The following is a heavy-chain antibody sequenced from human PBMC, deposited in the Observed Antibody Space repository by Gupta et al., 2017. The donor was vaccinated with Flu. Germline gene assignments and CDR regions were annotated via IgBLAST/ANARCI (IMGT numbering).Heavy chain of an antibody. CDR3: ARHEKYSSGWYAAFDI. CDR1: GFTFSSYE. J-gene: IGHJ3*02. CDR2: ISRSGSTI. Sequence: ELQLVESGGGLVQPGGSLRLSCAASGFTFSSYEMNWVRQAPGKGLGWVSYISRSGSTIYYADAVKGRFTISRDNAKNSLYLQMNSLRAEDTAGYYCARHEKYSSGWYAAFDIWGQGTMVTVSS. D-gene: IGHD6-19*01. V-gene: IGHV3-48*03.